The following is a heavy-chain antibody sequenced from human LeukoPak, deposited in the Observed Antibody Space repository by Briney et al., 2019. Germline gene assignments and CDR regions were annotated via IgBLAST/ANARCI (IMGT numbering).Heavy chain of an antibody. CDR3: ARAGVPAAIQNYYYYYMDV. Sequence: SETLSLTCTVSGGSISSGGYYWSRIRQPPGKGLEWIGYIYHSGSTYYNPSLKSRVTISVDRSKNQFSLKLSSVTAADTAVYYCARAGVPAAIQNYYYYYMDVWGKGTTVTVSS. V-gene: IGHV4-30-2*01. J-gene: IGHJ6*03. CDR1: GGSISSGGYY. CDR2: IYHSGST. D-gene: IGHD2-2*02.